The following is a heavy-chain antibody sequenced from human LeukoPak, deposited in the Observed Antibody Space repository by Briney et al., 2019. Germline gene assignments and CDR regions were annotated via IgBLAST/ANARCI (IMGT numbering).Heavy chain of an antibody. CDR2: IIPIFGTA. J-gene: IGHJ3*02. V-gene: IGHV1-69*13. Sequence: SVKVSCKASGGTFSSYAISWVRQAPGQGLEWMGGIIPIFGTANYAQKFQGRVTITADESTSTAYMELSSLRAEDTAVYYCVKDSSGWLSRAFDIWGQGTMVTVSS. D-gene: IGHD6-19*01. CDR3: VKDSSGWLSRAFDI. CDR1: GGTFSSYA.